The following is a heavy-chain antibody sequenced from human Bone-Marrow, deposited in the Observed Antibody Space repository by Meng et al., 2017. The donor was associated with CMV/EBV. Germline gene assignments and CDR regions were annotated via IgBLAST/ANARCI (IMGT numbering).Heavy chain of an antibody. V-gene: IGHV3-74*01. Sequence: GESLKISCAASGFTFRSYWMHWVRQAPGKGLVWVSHINDDGSSTTYAGSVKGRFTISRDNARNTLYLEMNSLTVDETAVYYCARGKGGSPVVKDVWGQGTTVTVSS. CDR3: ARGKGGSPVVKDV. CDR1: GFTFRSYW. D-gene: IGHD1-26*01. J-gene: IGHJ6*02. CDR2: INDDGSST.